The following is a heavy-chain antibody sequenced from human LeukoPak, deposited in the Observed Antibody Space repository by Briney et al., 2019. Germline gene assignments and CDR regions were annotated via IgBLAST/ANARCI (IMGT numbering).Heavy chain of an antibody. J-gene: IGHJ6*03. Sequence: ASVKVSCKASGYTFTGYYMHWVRQAPGQGLEWMGWINPNSGGTNYAQKFQGRVTMTRDTSISTAYVELSRLRSDDTAVYYCARAARQRGYYYYYYMDVWGKGTTVTVSS. V-gene: IGHV1-2*02. CDR3: ARAARQRGYYYYYYMDV. CDR1: GYTFTGYY. CDR2: INPNSGGT. D-gene: IGHD6-6*01.